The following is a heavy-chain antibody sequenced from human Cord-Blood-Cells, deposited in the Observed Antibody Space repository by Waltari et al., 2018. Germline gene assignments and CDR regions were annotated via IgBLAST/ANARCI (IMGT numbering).Heavy chain of an antibody. CDR2: ISSSSSYI. D-gene: IGHD1-26*01. CDR1: GFTFSSYS. Sequence: EVQLVESGGGLVKPGGSLRLSCAASGFTFSSYSMNWVRQAPGKGLEGVSAISSSSSYIYYADSVKGRFTISRDNAKNSLYLQMNSLRAEDTAVYYCARGIFSGSYDYWGQGTLVTVSS. V-gene: IGHV3-21*01. J-gene: IGHJ4*02. CDR3: ARGIFSGSYDY.